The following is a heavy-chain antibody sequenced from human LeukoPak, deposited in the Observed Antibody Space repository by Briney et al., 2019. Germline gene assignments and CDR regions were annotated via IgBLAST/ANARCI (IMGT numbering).Heavy chain of an antibody. J-gene: IGHJ4*02. V-gene: IGHV4-59*08. Sequence: PSETLSLTCTVSGGSISSYYWSWIRQPPGKGLEWIGYIYYSGSTNYNPSLKSRVTISVDTSKNQLSLKLSSVTAADTAVYYCARAGHGDPYYFDYWGQGTLVTVSS. D-gene: IGHD4-17*01. CDR3: ARAGHGDPYYFDY. CDR1: GGSISSYY. CDR2: IYYSGST.